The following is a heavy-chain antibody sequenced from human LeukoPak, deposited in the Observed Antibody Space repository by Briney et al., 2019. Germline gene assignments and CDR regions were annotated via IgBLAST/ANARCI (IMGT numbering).Heavy chain of an antibody. Sequence: GGSLRLSCAASGFTFSSYWMSWVRQAPGKGLEWVANIKQDGSDKYYVDSVKGRFTISRDNAKNTLYLQMNSLRAEDTAVYYCARDLAAAVPYRLYYYYGMDVWGQGTTVTVSS. J-gene: IGHJ6*02. CDR2: IKQDGSDK. V-gene: IGHV3-7*01. D-gene: IGHD6-13*01. CDR3: ARDLAAAVPYRLYYYYGMDV. CDR1: GFTFSSYW.